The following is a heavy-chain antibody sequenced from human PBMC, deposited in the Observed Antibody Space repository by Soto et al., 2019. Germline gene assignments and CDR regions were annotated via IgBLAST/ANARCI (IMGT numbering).Heavy chain of an antibody. CDR3: ARSYDSSGYYVAFDI. V-gene: IGHV1-46*01. J-gene: IGHJ3*02. D-gene: IGHD3-22*01. CDR2: INPSGGST. Sequence: ASVKVSCTASGYAFTIYYMHWVRQAPGQGLEWMGIINPSGGSTSYEQKFQGRVTMNRDTSTSTVYMELSSLRSEDTAGYYCARSYDSSGYYVAFDIWGQGTMVTVSS. CDR1: GYAFTIYY.